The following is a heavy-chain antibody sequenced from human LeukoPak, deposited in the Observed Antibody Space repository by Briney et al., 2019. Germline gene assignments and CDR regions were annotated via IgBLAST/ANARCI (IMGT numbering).Heavy chain of an antibody. CDR2: IIPIFGTA. Sequence: ASVKVSCKASGGTFSSYAISWVRQAPGQGLEWMGGIIPIFGTANYAQKFQGRVTITADESTSTAYMELSSLRSEDTAVYYCARRRLAHFNWFDPWGQGTLVTVSS. J-gene: IGHJ5*02. CDR3: ARRRLAHFNWFDP. V-gene: IGHV1-69*13. CDR1: GGTFSSYA. D-gene: IGHD6-19*01.